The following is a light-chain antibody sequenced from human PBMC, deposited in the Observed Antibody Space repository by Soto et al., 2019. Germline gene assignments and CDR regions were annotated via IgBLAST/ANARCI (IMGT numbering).Light chain of an antibody. CDR3: SSYTSSSTRV. CDR1: SSDAGGYNY. CDR2: EVS. V-gene: IGLV2-14*01. J-gene: IGLJ1*01. Sequence: QSVLTQPASVSGSPGQSITISCTGTSSDAGGYNYVSWYQQHPGKAPKLMIYEVSNRPSGVSNRFSGPKSGNTASLTISGLQAEDEADYYCSSYTSSSTRVFGTGTKVTVL.